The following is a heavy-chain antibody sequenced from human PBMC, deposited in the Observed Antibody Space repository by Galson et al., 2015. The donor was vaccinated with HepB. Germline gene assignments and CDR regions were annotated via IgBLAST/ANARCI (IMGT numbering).Heavy chain of an antibody. Sequence: QSGAEVKKPGESLRISCKGSGYIFTSFWITWVRQMPGKGLECMGRIDPRDSYINYSPSFQGHVTISADKSITTAYLQWSSLRASDTAIYYCARFRSDSDTFDLWGQGTMVTV. CDR2: IDPRDSYI. CDR1: GYIFTSFW. V-gene: IGHV5-10-1*01. J-gene: IGHJ3*01. CDR3: ARFRSDSDTFDL. D-gene: IGHD2-21*02.